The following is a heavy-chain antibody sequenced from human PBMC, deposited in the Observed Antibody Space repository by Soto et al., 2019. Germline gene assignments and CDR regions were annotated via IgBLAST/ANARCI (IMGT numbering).Heavy chain of an antibody. Sequence: QVQLQQWGAGLLKPSETLSLTCAVYSGSFSGYYWSWIRQPPGKGLEWIGEINHSGSTNYNPSLKSRVTISVDTSKNQFSLKLSSVTAADTAVYYCARGGQNPEFDYWGQGTLVTVSS. CDR2: INHSGST. CDR1: SGSFSGYY. CDR3: ARGGQNPEFDY. V-gene: IGHV4-34*01. J-gene: IGHJ4*02.